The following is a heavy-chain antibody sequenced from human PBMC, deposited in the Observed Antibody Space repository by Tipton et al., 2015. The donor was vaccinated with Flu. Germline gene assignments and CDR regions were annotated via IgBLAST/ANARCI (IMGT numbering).Heavy chain of an antibody. CDR2: ISSNSDQK. J-gene: IGHJ4*02. D-gene: IGHD2-21*01. V-gene: IGHV3-21*04. CDR3: ARQLGGGDCY. Sequence: SLRLSCAASGFVFSRFSMNWVRQAPGKGLEWVSSISSNSDQKSYHDSMQGRFTISRDNAKNSLYLQMNSLRAEDTAVYYCARQLGGGDCYWGQGTLVTVSS. CDR1: GFVFSRFS.